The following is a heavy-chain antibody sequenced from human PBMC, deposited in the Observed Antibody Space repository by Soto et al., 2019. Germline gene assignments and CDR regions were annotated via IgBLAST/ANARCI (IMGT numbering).Heavy chain of an antibody. Sequence: QVHLVQSGTEVKEPGASVKVSCKASASTFTGYTINWVRQAPGQGLEWMWWISTFNGNTKYEGNFEGRVTMTTNTYKTTAYMELTSLTFDDTAVYFCARGTVTSGRWFGPWGQGTLVSVSS. D-gene: IGHD4-17*01. V-gene: IGHV1-18*04. CDR2: ISTFNGNT. J-gene: IGHJ5*02. CDR3: ARGTVTSGRWFGP. CDR1: ASTFTGYT.